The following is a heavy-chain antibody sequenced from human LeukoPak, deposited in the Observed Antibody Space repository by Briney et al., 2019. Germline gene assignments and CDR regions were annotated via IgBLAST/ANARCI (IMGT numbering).Heavy chain of an antibody. Sequence: SETLSLTCTVSGGSISSYYWSWIRQPPGQGMEWIGRIYTSGSTNYNPSLKIPVTMSVDTSKNQFSLKLSSVTAADTAVYYCARAADGYNLDYWGQGTLVTVSS. V-gene: IGHV4-4*07. D-gene: IGHD5-24*01. CDR2: IYTSGST. CDR3: ARAADGYNLDY. J-gene: IGHJ4*02. CDR1: GGSISSYY.